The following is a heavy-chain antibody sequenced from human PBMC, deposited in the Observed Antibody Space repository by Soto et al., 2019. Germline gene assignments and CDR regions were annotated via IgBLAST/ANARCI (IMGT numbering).Heavy chain of an antibody. Sequence: GGSLRLSCAASGFTFSTYAMSWVRQAPGKGLEWASAISGSGGNTYYADSVKGRFTISRDSSKNTLYLQMNSLRAEDTAVYYCAKAQTVYYYGQFDIWGQGTMVTVSS. J-gene: IGHJ3*02. CDR2: ISGSGGNT. D-gene: IGHD3-10*01. CDR3: AKAQTVYYYGQFDI. V-gene: IGHV3-23*01. CDR1: GFTFSTYA.